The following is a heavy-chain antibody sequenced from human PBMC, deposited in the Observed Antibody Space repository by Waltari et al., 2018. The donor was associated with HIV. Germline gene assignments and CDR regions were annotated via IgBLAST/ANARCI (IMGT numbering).Heavy chain of an antibody. CDR3: ARDGYPSTVTTLGY. V-gene: IGHV3-33*01. J-gene: IGHJ4*02. Sequence: QVQLVESGGGVVQPGRSLRLSCAASGFTFMSSGMQWVRQAPGKGLEWVAVIWYDGSNKYYADSVKGRFTISRDNSKNTLYLQMNSLRAEDTAVYYCARDGYPSTVTTLGYWGQGTLVTVSS. D-gene: IGHD4-17*01. CDR2: IWYDGSNK. CDR1: GFTFMSSG.